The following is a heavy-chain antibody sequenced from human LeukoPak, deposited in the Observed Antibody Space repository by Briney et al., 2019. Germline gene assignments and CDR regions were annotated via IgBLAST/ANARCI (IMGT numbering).Heavy chain of an antibody. CDR1: GFTVNTNY. CDR3: VSLSGTRL. Sequence: GGSLRLSCAASGFTVNTNYISWVRQAPGKGLEWVSLIYSGGSTYYPDSVKGRFTISRDSVKNTVFLQMNSLRAEDSAVYYCVSLSGTRLWGQGTLVTVSS. V-gene: IGHV3-66*01. D-gene: IGHD3-16*01. CDR2: IYSGGST. J-gene: IGHJ4*02.